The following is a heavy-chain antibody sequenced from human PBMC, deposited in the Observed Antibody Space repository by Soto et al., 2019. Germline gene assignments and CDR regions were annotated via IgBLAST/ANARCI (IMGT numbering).Heavy chain of an antibody. J-gene: IGHJ4*02. V-gene: IGHV1-69*01. CDR1: GGTFSSYA. Sequence: QVQLVQSGAEVKRPGSSVKVSCKASGGTFSSYAISWVRQAPGQGLEWMGGIIPIFGTANYAQKFQGGVTITADESTSTAYMELSSLRSEDTAVYYCARDRSRGGLEGGIFVYWGQGTLVTVSS. CDR3: ARDRSRGGLEGGIFVY. D-gene: IGHD3-10*01. CDR2: IIPIFGTA.